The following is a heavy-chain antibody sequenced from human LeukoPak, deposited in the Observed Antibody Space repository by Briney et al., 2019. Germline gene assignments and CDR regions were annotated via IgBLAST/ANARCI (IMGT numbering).Heavy chain of an antibody. CDR3: AREDGSGSYYY. J-gene: IGHJ4*02. CDR2: ISAYNGNT. CDR1: GYTFTSNS. D-gene: IGHD3-10*01. V-gene: IGHV1-18*04. Sequence: GASVKLSRKASGYTFTSNSVSWVRQAHGQGLEWMGWISAYNGNTNYAQKLQGRVTVTTDTSTSTAYMELRSLRSDDTAVYYCAREDGSGSYYYWGQGTLVTVSS.